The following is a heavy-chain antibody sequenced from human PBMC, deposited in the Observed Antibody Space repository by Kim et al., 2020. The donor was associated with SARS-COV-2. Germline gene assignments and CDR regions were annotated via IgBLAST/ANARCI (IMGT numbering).Heavy chain of an antibody. J-gene: IGHJ4*02. CDR1: GGSISSYY. CDR2: IYYSGST. D-gene: IGHD6-19*01. V-gene: IGHV4-59*01. CDR3: ARAESGGPIEQWLVPGRLGLIDY. Sequence: SETLSLTCTVSGGSISSYYWSWIRQPPGKGLEWIGYIYYSGSTNYNPSLKSRVTISVDTSKNQFSLKLSSVTAADTAVYYCARAESGGPIEQWLVPGRLGLIDYWGQGTLVTVSS.